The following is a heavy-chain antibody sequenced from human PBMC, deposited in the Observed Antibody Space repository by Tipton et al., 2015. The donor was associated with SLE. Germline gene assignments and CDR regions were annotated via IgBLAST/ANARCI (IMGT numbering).Heavy chain of an antibody. D-gene: IGHD6-19*01. J-gene: IGHJ4*02. CDR1: GGSFSGYY. V-gene: IGHV4-34*01. CDR3: ARVYLQWLLGPRGYFDY. Sequence: LRLSCAVYGGSFSGYYWSWIRQPPGKGLEWIGSIYYSGSTYYNPSLKSRVTISVDTSKNQFSLKLSSVTAADTAVYYCARVYLQWLLGPRGYFDYWGQGTLVTVSS. CDR2: IYYSGST.